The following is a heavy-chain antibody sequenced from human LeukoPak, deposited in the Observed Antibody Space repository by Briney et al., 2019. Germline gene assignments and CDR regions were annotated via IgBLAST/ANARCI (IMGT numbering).Heavy chain of an antibody. V-gene: IGHV4-39*01. J-gene: IGHJ3*02. D-gene: IGHD5-12*01. CDR1: GGSISSSSYY. Sequence: PSETLSLTCTVSGGSISSSSYYWGWIRQPPGKGLEWIGSIYYSGSTYYNPSLKSRVTISVDTSKNQFSLKLSSVTAADTAVYYCARWGYSGYPRHAFDIWGQGTMVTVSS. CDR2: IYYSGST. CDR3: ARWGYSGYPRHAFDI.